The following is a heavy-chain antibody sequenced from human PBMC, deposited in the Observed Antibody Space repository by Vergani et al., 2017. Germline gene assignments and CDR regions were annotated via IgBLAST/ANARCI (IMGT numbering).Heavy chain of an antibody. J-gene: IGHJ4*02. CDR3: ARGAWYRDYFDY. Sequence: QVQLQESGPGLVKPSGTLSLTCAVSGGSLSSSNWWSWVRQPPGKGLEWIGEIYHSGSPNYNPSRKTRVTIPIDKSKNQFSLKLSCVAAADTAVYYCARGAWYRDYFDYWGQGTLVTVSS. CDR1: GGSLSSSNW. V-gene: IGHV4-4*02. CDR2: IYHSGSP. D-gene: IGHD1-26*01.